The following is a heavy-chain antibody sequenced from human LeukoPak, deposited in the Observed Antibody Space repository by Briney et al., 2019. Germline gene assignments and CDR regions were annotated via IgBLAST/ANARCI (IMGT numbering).Heavy chain of an antibody. Sequence: SVKVSCKASGGTFSNYAISWVRQAPGQGLEWMGGIIPIFGTANYAQKFQGRVTITTDESTSTAYMELSSLRSEDTAVYYCARAPHNYYDSSDYYYYMDVWGKGTTVTVSS. J-gene: IGHJ6*03. CDR2: IIPIFGTA. CDR1: GGTFSNYA. CDR3: ARAPHNYYDSSDYYYYMDV. V-gene: IGHV1-69*05. D-gene: IGHD3-22*01.